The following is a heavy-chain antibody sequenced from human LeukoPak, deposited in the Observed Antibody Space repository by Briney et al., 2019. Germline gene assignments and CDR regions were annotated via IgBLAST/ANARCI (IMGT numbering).Heavy chain of an antibody. D-gene: IGHD3-10*01. CDR3: ARKVRDAFDI. Sequence: GGSLRLSCAASGFTFRSYSMNWVRQAPGKGLEWVSSISSSSSYIYYADSVKGRFTISRDNAKNSLYLQMNSLRAEDTAAYYCARKVRDAFDIWGQGTMVTVSS. J-gene: IGHJ3*02. CDR2: ISSSSSYI. CDR1: GFTFRSYS. V-gene: IGHV3-21*01.